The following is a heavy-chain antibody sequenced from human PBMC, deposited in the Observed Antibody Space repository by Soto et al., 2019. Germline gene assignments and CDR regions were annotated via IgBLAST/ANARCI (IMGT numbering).Heavy chain of an antibody. J-gene: IGHJ5*02. CDR2: IYDTGST. Sequence: SETLSLTCTVSGSDITTYYWSWLRQSPGKGLEWIGHIYDTGSTTYNPSLKSRVTISVDTSNKQFSLRLASVTPADTAVYYCARCPIDHNWFDPWGQGTLVTVSS. CDR3: ARCPIDHNWFDP. CDR1: GSDITTYY. D-gene: IGHD3-9*01. V-gene: IGHV4-59*01.